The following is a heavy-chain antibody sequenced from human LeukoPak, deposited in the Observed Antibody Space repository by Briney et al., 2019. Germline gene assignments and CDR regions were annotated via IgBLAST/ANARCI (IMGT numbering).Heavy chain of an antibody. Sequence: SETLSLTCTVSGGSISYYYWSWIRQSPGKGLEWIGYVYYSGTTNYNPSLNSRVTISVETSKNQFSLQLRSVTAADTAVYYCAREDPQTRVPEGMDVWGQGTTVTVSS. CDR3: AREDPQTRVPEGMDV. V-gene: IGHV4-59*01. CDR2: VYYSGTT. CDR1: GGSISYYY. J-gene: IGHJ6*02. D-gene: IGHD4/OR15-4a*01.